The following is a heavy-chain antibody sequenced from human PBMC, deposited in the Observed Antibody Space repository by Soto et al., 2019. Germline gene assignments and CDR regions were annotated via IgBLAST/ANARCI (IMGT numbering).Heavy chain of an antibody. V-gene: IGHV1-2*02. D-gene: IGHD1-26*01. J-gene: IGHJ3*02. CDR3: ARDGRGSYYGGGGGWGAFDI. Sequence: QVQLVQSGAEVKKPGASVKVSCKASGYTFTGYYMHWVRQAPGQGLEWMGWINPNSGGTNYAQKFQGRVTMTRDTSISTAYMELRRRRFDERAVYYCARDGRGSYYGGGGGWGAFDIWGQGTMVTVSS. CDR1: GYTFTGYY. CDR2: INPNSGGT.